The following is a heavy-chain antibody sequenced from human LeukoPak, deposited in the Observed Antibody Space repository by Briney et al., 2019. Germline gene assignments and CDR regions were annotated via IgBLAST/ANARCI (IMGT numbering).Heavy chain of an antibody. V-gene: IGHV4-4*07. CDR1: GGSISSYY. CDR2: IYTRGST. J-gene: IGHJ6*02. CDR3: ARGGDFSPDYYYYGMDV. Sequence: SETLSLTCTASGGSISSYYWSWIRQPAGKGLEWIGRIYTRGSTNYNPSLKSRVTTSVDTSKNQFSLKLSSVTAADTAVYYCARGGDFSPDYYYYGMDVWGQGTTVTVSS. D-gene: IGHD3-16*02.